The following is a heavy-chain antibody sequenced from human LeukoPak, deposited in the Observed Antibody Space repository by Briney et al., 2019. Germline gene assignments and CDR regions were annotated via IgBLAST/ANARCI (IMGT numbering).Heavy chain of an antibody. V-gene: IGHV3-21*01. CDR2: ISSSSSYI. J-gene: IGHJ6*02. CDR3: ARDRPRKYSGSLGYYYYGMDV. CDR1: GFTFSSYS. D-gene: IGHD6-6*01. Sequence: MAGRSLRLSCAASGFTFSSYSMNWVRQAPGKGLEWVSSISSSSSYINYAESVKGPFTISRDNAKNSLYLQMNSLRAEDTAVYYCARDRPRKYSGSLGYYYYGMDVWGQGTTVTVSS.